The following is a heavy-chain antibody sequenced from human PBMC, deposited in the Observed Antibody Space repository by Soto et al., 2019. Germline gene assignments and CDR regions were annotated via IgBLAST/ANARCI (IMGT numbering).Heavy chain of an antibody. J-gene: IGHJ6*02. CDR3: ARDGLVPAAINYGMDV. V-gene: IGHV4-59*01. D-gene: IGHD2-2*01. CDR1: GGSISSYY. Sequence: PSETLSLTCTVSGGSISSYYWSWIWQPPGKGLEWIGYIYYSGSTNYNPSLKSRVTISVDTSKNQFSLKLSSVTAADTAVYYCARDGLVPAAINYGMDVWGQGTTVTVSS. CDR2: IYYSGST.